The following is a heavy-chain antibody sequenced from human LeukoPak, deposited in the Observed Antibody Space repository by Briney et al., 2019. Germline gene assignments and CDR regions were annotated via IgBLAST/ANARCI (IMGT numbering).Heavy chain of an antibody. J-gene: IGHJ4*02. CDR2: INPNSGGT. V-gene: IGHV1-2*02. CDR3: ARAIVYSSSADFDY. Sequence: ASVKVSCKASGYTFTGYYMHWVRQAPGQGLEWMGWINPNSGGTNYAQKFQGRVTMTRDTSISTAYMELSRLRSDDTAVYYCARAIVYSSSADFDYWGQGTLVTVSS. CDR1: GYTFTGYY. D-gene: IGHD6-6*01.